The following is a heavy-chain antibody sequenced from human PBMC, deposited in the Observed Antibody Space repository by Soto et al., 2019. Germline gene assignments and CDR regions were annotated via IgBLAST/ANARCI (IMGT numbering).Heavy chain of an antibody. CDR3: ARVGVTIFGVDYWPSVGRFGMDV. J-gene: IGHJ6*02. Sequence: SETLSLTCAVYGGSFSGYYWSWIRQPPGKGLEWIGEINHSGSTNYNPSLKSRVTISVDTSKNQFSLKLSSVTAADTAVYYCARVGVTIFGVDYWPSVGRFGMDVWGQGTTVTV. CDR2: INHSGST. V-gene: IGHV4-34*01. D-gene: IGHD3-3*01. CDR1: GGSFSGYY.